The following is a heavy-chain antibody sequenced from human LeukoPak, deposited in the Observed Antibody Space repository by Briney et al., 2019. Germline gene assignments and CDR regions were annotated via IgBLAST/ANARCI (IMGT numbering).Heavy chain of an antibody. CDR3: ARGGRYFDWSDAFDI. CDR2: ISSSGSTI. V-gene: IGHV3-11*01. D-gene: IGHD3-9*01. CDR1: GFTFSDYY. J-gene: IGHJ3*02. Sequence: KPGGSLSLSCAASGFTFSDYYMSWIRQPPGKGLEWVSYISSSGSTIYYADSVKGRFTISRDNAKNPLYLQMNSLRAEDTAVYYCARGGRYFDWSDAFDIWGQGTMVTVSS.